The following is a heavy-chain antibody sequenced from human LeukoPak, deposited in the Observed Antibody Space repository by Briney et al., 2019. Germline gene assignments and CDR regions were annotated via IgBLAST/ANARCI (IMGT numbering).Heavy chain of an antibody. V-gene: IGHV4-34*01. J-gene: IGHJ5*02. D-gene: IGHD3-10*01. CDR2: INHSGST. CDR1: GGSFSGYY. Sequence: SETLSLTCAVYGGSFSGYYWSWIRQPPGKGLEWIGEINHSGSTYYNPSLKSRVTISVDTSKNQFSLKLSSVTAADTAVYYCARGSYYYGSGSGVWFDPWGQGTLVTVSS. CDR3: ARGSYYYGSGSGVWFDP.